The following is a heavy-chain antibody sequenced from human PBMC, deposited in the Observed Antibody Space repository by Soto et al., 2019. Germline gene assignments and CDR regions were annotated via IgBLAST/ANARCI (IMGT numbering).Heavy chain of an antibody. V-gene: IGHV3-23*01. CDR2: INGRGSPT. Sequence: EVQLLESGGGLVQPGGSLGLSCVGSGFAFSIYAMSWVRQVPGKGPEWVAVINGRGSPTFYADSVKGRFTISRDNSKNTLYMQMNSLRAEATAIYSCAKHIEGAGNWYFELWGRGTLVAVSS. CDR1: GFAFSIYA. J-gene: IGHJ2*01. D-gene: IGHD2-21*01. CDR3: AKHIEGAGNWYFEL.